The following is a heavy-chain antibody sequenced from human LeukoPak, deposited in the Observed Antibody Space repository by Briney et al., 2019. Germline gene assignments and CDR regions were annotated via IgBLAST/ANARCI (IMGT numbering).Heavy chain of an antibody. CDR2: ISGSGGST. CDR1: GFIFRNYA. CDR3: ANLNPVVGAH. V-gene: IGHV3-23*01. Sequence: GGSLRLSCAASGFIFRNYAMNWVRQAPGKGLEWVSGISGSGGSTYYADSVNGRFNISRDNSKNTLFLQMNSVRAEDTAIYYCANLNPVVGAHWGQGTLVTVSS. D-gene: IGHD1-26*01. J-gene: IGHJ4*02.